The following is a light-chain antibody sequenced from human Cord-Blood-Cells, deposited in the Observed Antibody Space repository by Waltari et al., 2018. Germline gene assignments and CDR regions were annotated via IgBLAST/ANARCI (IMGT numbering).Light chain of an antibody. CDR3: CSYAGSYTRWV. V-gene: IGLV2-11*01. CDR1: SSDVGGYNY. CDR2: DVS. J-gene: IGLJ3*02. Sequence: QSALTQPRSVSGSPGQSVTISCTETSSDVGGYNYVSWYQQHPGKAPKLMIYDVSKRPSGVPDRFSGSKSGNTASLTISGLQAEDEADYYCCSYAGSYTRWVFGGGTKLTVL.